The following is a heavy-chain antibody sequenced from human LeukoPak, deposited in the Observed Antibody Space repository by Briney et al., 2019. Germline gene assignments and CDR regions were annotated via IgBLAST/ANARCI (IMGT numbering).Heavy chain of an antibody. CDR3: ARDGPAQMVDLDY. D-gene: IGHD3-10*01. CDR1: GYTFSGTGWY. V-gene: IGHV1-2*02. Sequence: ASVKVSCKASGYTFSGTGWYLYWLRQAPGQGLECMGWIHPNNGDTAYAQKFEGRVAMTRDTSISTAYMELRRLRPDDTAVYFCARDGPAQMVDLDYWGQGTLVNVSS. J-gene: IGHJ4*02. CDR2: IHPNNGDT.